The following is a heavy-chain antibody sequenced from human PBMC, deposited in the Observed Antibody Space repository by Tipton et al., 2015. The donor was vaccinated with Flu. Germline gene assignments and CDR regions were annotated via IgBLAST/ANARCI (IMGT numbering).Heavy chain of an antibody. CDR3: ARRDYSNYVSEPKNWFDP. J-gene: IGHJ5*02. CDR1: GGSMSPYS. D-gene: IGHD4-11*01. CDR2: VHQTGTT. Sequence: TLSLTCTVSGGSMSPYSWSWIRQSADKGLEWIGHVHQTGTTYYNPSLRSRVTIAVDRPKNQFSLRLTSVTAADTAVYFCARRDYSNYVSEPKNWFDPWGQGTLVTVSS. V-gene: IGHV4-4*07.